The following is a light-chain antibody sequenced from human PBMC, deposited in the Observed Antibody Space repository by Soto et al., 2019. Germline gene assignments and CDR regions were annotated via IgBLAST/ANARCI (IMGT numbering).Light chain of an antibody. Sequence: DIQMTQSPSSLSASVGDRVTITCRASQSISSYLNWYQEKPGKAPKLLIYAASSLKSGVPSRFSSSGAGTDFTLTISSLQPEDFATYYCQQSYSTLTFGPGTKVDIK. J-gene: IGKJ3*01. V-gene: IGKV1-39*01. CDR3: QQSYSTLT. CDR1: QSISSY. CDR2: AAS.